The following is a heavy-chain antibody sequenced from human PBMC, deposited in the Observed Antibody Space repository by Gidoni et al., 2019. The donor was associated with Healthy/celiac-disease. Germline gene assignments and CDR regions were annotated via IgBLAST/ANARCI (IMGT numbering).Heavy chain of an antibody. CDR2: ISYDGSNK. J-gene: IGHJ4*02. Sequence: QVQLVESGGGVVQPGRSLRLSCAPSGFTFSSYAMHWVRQAPGKGLEWVAVISYDGSNKYYADSVKGRFTISRDNSKNTLYLQMNSLRAEDTAVYYCARGGVTKRGYFDYWGQGTLVTVSS. CDR3: ARGGVTKRGYFDY. D-gene: IGHD4-17*01. CDR1: GFTFSSYA. V-gene: IGHV3-30-3*01.